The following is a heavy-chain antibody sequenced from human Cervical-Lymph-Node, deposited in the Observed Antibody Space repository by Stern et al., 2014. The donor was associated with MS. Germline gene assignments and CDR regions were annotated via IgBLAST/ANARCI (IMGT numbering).Heavy chain of an antibody. CDR3: ARDSVLDDYGVPVGYFDV. J-gene: IGHJ3*01. Sequence: VQLVESGGGVVQPGKSLRLSCAASGFTFRSYGIHWVRQAPGKGLEWVAIIWNDGTKKYYADSVKGRFTISRDNSINTLYLEMNSLRAEDAAMYYCARDSVLDDYGVPVGYFDVWGQGTRVTVSS. CDR2: IWNDGTKK. D-gene: IGHD4-17*01. CDR1: GFTFRSYG. V-gene: IGHV3-33*01.